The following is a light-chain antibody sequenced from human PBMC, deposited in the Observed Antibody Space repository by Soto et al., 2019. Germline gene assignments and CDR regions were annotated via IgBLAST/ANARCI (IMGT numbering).Light chain of an antibody. J-gene: IGLJ1*01. V-gene: IGLV2-14*03. CDR1: NSDVGAYIY. Sequence: QSVLTQPASVSGSAGQSITISFTGTNSDVGAYIYVSWYQQHPGKAPKLMVYDINNRPSGVSNRFSGSKSANTASLTISGLQADDEADYYCVSFTTKSSYVFGTGTKVTVL. CDR3: VSFTTKSSYV. CDR2: DIN.